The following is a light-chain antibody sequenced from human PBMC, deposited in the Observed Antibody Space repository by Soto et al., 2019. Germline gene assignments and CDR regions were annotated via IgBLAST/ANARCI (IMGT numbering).Light chain of an antibody. V-gene: IGLV2-14*01. J-gene: IGLJ2*01. CDR1: SSDVGGYNY. CDR2: DVS. CDR3: SSYTSSSTLVV. Sequence: QSALTQPASVSGSPGQSITISCSGTSSDVGGYNYVSWYQQHPGKAPKLMIYDVSNPPSGVSNRFSGSESGNTASLTISGLQAEDEADYYCSSYTSSSTLVVFGGGTTLTVL.